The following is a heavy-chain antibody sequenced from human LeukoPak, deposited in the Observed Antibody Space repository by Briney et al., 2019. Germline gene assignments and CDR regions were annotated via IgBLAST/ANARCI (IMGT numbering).Heavy chain of an antibody. Sequence: ASVKVSCKASGGTFSSYAISWARQAPGQGLEWMGGIIPIFGTANYAQKFQGRVTITTDESTSTAYMELSSLRSEDTAVYYCARVRFLEPWYFDYWGQGTLVTVSS. V-gene: IGHV1-69*05. CDR1: GGTFSSYA. CDR3: ARVRFLEPWYFDY. CDR2: IIPIFGTA. D-gene: IGHD3-3*01. J-gene: IGHJ4*02.